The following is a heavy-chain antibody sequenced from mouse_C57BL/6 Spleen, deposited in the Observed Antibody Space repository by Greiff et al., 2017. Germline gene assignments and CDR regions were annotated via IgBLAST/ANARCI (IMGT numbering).Heavy chain of an antibody. J-gene: IGHJ2*01. V-gene: IGHV1-69*01. D-gene: IGHD1-1*01. CDR2: IDPSDSYT. Sequence: QVQLQQPGAELVMPGASVKLSCKASGYTFTSYWMHWVKQRPGQGLEWIGEIDPSDSYTNYNQKFKGKSTLTVDKSSSTAYMQLSSLTSEASAVYYCAYGSSYSYYLDYWGQGTTLTVSS. CDR1: GYTFTSYW. CDR3: AYGSSYSYYLDY.